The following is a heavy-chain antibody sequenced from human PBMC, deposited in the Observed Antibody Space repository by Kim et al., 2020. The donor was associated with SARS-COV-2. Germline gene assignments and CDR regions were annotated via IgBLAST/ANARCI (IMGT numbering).Heavy chain of an antibody. D-gene: IGHD3-22*01. Sequence: ASVKVSCKASGYTFTSYAMNWVRQAPGQGLEWMGWINTNTGNPTYAQGFTGRFVFSLDTSVSTAYLQISSLKAEDTAVYYCARGGNYYDSSGYYRDRNSYYFDYWGQGTLVTVSS. CDR2: INTNTGNP. V-gene: IGHV7-4-1*02. J-gene: IGHJ4*02. CDR1: GYTFTSYA. CDR3: ARGGNYYDSSGYYRDRNSYYFDY.